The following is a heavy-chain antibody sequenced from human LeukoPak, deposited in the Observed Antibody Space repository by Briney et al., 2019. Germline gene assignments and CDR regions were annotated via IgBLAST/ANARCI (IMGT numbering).Heavy chain of an antibody. J-gene: IGHJ4*02. Sequence: ASVKVSCKASGYAFTTYDINWVRQATGQELEWLGWMNPNSGNTGYAQKFQGRVSMTRDTSISTAYMELSSLRSEDTAVYYCARNVASTGYFVYWGQGTLVTVSS. CDR2: MNPNSGNT. CDR1: GYAFTTYD. V-gene: IGHV1-8*01. CDR3: ARNVASTGYFVY. D-gene: IGHD2-21*01.